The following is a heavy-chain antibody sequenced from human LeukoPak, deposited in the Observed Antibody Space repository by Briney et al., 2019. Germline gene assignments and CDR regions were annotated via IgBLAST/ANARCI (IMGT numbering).Heavy chain of an antibody. V-gene: IGHV1-2*02. CDR2: INPNSGGT. J-gene: IGHJ6*03. Sequence: ASVKVSCKASGYTFTGYYMHWVRQAPGQGLEWMGWINPNSGGTNYAQKFQGRVTMIRDTSISTAYMELRRLRSDDTAVYYCARDLGNSYGPYYYYYYMDVWGKGTTVTVSS. CDR1: GYTFTGYY. CDR3: ARDLGNSYGPYYYYYYMDV. D-gene: IGHD5-18*01.